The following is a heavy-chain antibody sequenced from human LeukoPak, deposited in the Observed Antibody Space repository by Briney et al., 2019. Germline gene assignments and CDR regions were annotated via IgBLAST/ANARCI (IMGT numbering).Heavy chain of an antibody. Sequence: GGSLRLSCAASGFTFSDSFMSWVRQAPGKGLEWVGRSRNKADSYTAEYAASVKGRFTISRDESKNSLYLQISSLETEDAAVYYCATSSRYRLAHWGQGSLVTVSS. D-gene: IGHD1-14*01. CDR1: GFTFSDSF. CDR3: ATSSRYRLAH. J-gene: IGHJ4*02. V-gene: IGHV3-72*01. CDR2: SRNKADSYTA.